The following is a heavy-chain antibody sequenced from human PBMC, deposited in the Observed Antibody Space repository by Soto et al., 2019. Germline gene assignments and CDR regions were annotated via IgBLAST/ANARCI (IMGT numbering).Heavy chain of an antibody. J-gene: IGHJ4*02. D-gene: IGHD5-18*01. CDR1: GGSISGYY. V-gene: IGHV4-59*01. CDR2: VFYSGTT. Sequence: TSETLSLTCTVSGGSISGYYWSWIRPPPGKGLEWIGYVFYSGTTSYNPSFKSRVTMSVDPAKNHFSLNLSSVTAVDTAVYYCARDRGYDYGHYFDFWGQGTPVTVSS. CDR3: ARDRGYDYGHYFDF.